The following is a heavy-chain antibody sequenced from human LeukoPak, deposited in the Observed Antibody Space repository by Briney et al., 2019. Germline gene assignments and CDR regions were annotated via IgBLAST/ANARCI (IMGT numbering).Heavy chain of an antibody. CDR3: ARALAAAGTHWFDP. CDR2: INPNSGGT. V-gene: IGHV1-2*02. CDR1: GYTFTSYA. J-gene: IGHJ5*02. D-gene: IGHD6-13*01. Sequence: ASVKVSCKASGYTFTSYAMNWVRQAPGQGLEWMGWINPNSGGTNYAQKFQGRVTMTRDTSISTAYMELSRLRSDDTAVYYCARALAAAGTHWFDPWGQGTLVTVSS.